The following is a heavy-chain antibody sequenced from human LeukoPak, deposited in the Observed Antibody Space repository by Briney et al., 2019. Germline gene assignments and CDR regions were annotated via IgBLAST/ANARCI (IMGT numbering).Heavy chain of an antibody. CDR1: GYTFTSYG. D-gene: IGHD4-17*01. Sequence: ASVKVSCKASGYTFTSYGVNWVQQAPGQGLEWMGWISNYNGITNYAQKLQGRVTMTTDTSTNTAYMELRSLRSDDTAVYYCARDHYDYGDSRTIDYWGQGTLVTVSS. CDR3: ARDHYDYGDSRTIDY. V-gene: IGHV1-18*01. J-gene: IGHJ4*02. CDR2: ISNYNGIT.